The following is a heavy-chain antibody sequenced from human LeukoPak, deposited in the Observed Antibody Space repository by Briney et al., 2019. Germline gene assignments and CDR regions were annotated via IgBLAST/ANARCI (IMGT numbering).Heavy chain of an antibody. CDR2: IKQDGSEK. D-gene: IGHD6-6*01. J-gene: IGHJ4*02. CDR1: GFTFSSYW. CDR3: ARGRRSSSSLFFDY. Sequence: SGGSLTLSCAASGFTFSSYWMSWVRQAPGNGLEWVANIKQDGSEKYYLDSVKGRFTISRDNAKKSLYLQMNSLRAEDTAVYYCARGRRSSSSLFFDYWGQGTLVTVSS. V-gene: IGHV3-7*01.